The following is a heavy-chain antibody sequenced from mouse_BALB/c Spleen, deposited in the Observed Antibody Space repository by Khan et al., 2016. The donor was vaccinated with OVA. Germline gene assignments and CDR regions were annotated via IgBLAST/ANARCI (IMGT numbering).Heavy chain of an antibody. J-gene: IGHJ4*01. D-gene: IGHD2-14*01. CDR3: AGGGAAYYRNDGGAMEY. Sequence: QIQLVQSGPELKKPGETVRISCKASGYTFTTAGIQWVQKMPGKGLKWIGWINTHSGVPKYAEDFKGRFAFSLDISVNTAYLQITNLTNEDTATYVCAGGGAAYYRNDGGAMEYWGQGTSVTVSS. CDR2: INTHSGVP. CDR1: GYTFTTAG. V-gene: IGHV9-4*02.